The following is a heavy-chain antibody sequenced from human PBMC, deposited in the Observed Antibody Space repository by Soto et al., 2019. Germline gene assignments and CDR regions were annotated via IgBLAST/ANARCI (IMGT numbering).Heavy chain of an antibody. CDR3: PKERRGYCSDGLCYEHFHYGMDV. CDR1: GFSFNSYA. Sequence: QVQLVESGGRVVHPGASLRLSCEVSGFSFNSYAMHWVRQAPGKGLEWVAAITLAGSSEFYAGSVRGRFTISRDNSRNTPFMDMISLRPEDTAMYFCPKERRGYCSDGLCYEHFHYGMDVWGKGTSVTVTT. D-gene: IGHD2-15*01. V-gene: IGHV3-30*04. J-gene: IGHJ6*04. CDR2: ITLAGSSE.